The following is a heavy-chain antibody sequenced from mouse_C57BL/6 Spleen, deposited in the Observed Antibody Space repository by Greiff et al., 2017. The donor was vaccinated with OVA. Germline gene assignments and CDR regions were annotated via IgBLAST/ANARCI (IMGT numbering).Heavy chain of an antibody. CDR1: GYTFTSYG. D-gene: IGHD1-1*01. Sequence: VQLQQSGAELARPGASVKLSCKASGYTFTSYGISWVKQRTGQGLEWIGEIYPRSGNTYYNEKFKGKATLTADKSSSTAYMELRSLTSEDTAVYDGARADYGSSYLYAMDYWGKGTSVTGSS. J-gene: IGHJ4*01. V-gene: IGHV1-81*01. CDR2: IYPRSGNT. CDR3: ARADYGSSYLYAMDY.